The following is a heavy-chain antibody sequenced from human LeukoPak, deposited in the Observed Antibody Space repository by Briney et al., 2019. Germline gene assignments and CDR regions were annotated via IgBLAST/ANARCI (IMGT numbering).Heavy chain of an antibody. CDR2: ISGSGGST. V-gene: IGHV3-23*01. J-gene: IGHJ3*02. CDR1: GFTFSTYA. Sequence: TGGSLRLSCTASGFTFSTYAMIWVRQAPGKGLEWVSAISGSGGSTYYADSVKGRFTISRDNSKNTLYLQMNSLRAEDTAVYYCAKGPVTTHAFDIWGQGTMVTVSS. D-gene: IGHD4-17*01. CDR3: AKGPVTTHAFDI.